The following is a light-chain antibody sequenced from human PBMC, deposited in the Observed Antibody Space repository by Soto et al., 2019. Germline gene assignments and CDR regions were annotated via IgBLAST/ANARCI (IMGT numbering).Light chain of an antibody. Sequence: DIVMTQSPDSLAVSLGERATINCKSSQSVLYSSNNKNFFGWYQQKPGQPPKLLISWASTRESGVPDRFSGSGSGTDFTLTISSLQAEDVAVYYCQQYYDVPYTFGQGTRLEI. J-gene: IGKJ2*01. CDR2: WAS. V-gene: IGKV4-1*01. CDR1: QSVLYSSNNKNF. CDR3: QQYYDVPYT.